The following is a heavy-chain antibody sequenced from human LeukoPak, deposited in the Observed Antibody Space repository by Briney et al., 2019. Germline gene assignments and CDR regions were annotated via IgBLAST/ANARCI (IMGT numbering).Heavy chain of an antibody. V-gene: IGHV4-39*01. Sequence: SETLSLTCTVSGGSISTTGYYWGWIRQPPGKGLDCIGSIYYSGSTYYNPSLKSRVTISVDTSKNQFSLKLSSVTAADTAVYYCARFGNNYFDYWGQGTLVTVSS. CDR1: GGSISTTGYY. CDR3: ARFGNNYFDY. J-gene: IGHJ4*02. D-gene: IGHD3-16*01. CDR2: IYYSGST.